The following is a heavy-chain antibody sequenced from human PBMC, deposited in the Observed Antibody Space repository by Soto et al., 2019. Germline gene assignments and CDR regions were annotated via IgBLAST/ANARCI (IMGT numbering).Heavy chain of an antibody. CDR3: ARVYGTNYGFDF. V-gene: IGHV4-59*11. CDR2: VFNSDTS. Sequence: SXNLSLTCTVSGAPMNRHYWSWIRQPPGKALEWIGHVFNSDTSKYNPSLRSRVDMSVDRSKNQFSLTMTSLTAADTAVYYCARVYGTNYGFDFWGQGALVT. D-gene: IGHD4-17*01. CDR1: GAPMNRHY. J-gene: IGHJ4*02.